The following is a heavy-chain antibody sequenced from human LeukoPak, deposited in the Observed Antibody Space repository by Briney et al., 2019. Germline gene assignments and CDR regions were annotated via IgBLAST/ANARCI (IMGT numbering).Heavy chain of an antibody. J-gene: IGHJ4*02. CDR3: AKCGGGDCYLDY. CDR2: ISYDGSNK. Sequence: PGGSLRLSCVASGFTFSNYGMHWVRQAPGKGLEWVALISYDGSNKYYADSVKGRFTISRDNSMNTLYLQMNSLRAEDTAVYYCAKCGGGDCYLDYWGQGTLVTVSS. D-gene: IGHD2-21*02. CDR1: GFTFSNYG. V-gene: IGHV3-30*18.